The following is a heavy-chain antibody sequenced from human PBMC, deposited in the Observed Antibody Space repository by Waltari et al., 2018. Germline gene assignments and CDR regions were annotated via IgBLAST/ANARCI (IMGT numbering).Heavy chain of an antibody. J-gene: IGHJ5*02. CDR3: ARDRLPEILTGPNWFDP. CDR1: GYTFTSYA. D-gene: IGHD3-9*01. CDR2: SNTNTGNP. V-gene: IGHV7-4-1*02. Sequence: QVQLVQSGSELKKPGASVKVSCKASGYTFTSYAMNWVRQAPGQGLEWMGWSNTNTGNPTYAQGFTGRFVFSLDTSVSTAYLQISSLKAEDTAVYYCARDRLPEILTGPNWFDPWGQGTLVTVSS.